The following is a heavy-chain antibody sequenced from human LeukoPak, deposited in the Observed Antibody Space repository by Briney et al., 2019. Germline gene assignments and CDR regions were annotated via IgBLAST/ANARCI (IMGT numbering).Heavy chain of an antibody. Sequence: SETLYLTCAVSGDSISSDKWWSWVRQPPGKGLEYIGEFHQSVSTNYNPSLKSRLTISVDKSKNQFSLKLSSVTAADTAVYYCACHSGWSGPSEWGQGTLVTVSS. CDR2: FHQSVST. CDR1: GDSISSDKW. CDR3: ACHSGWSGPSE. V-gene: IGHV4-4*02. J-gene: IGHJ4*02. D-gene: IGHD6-19*01.